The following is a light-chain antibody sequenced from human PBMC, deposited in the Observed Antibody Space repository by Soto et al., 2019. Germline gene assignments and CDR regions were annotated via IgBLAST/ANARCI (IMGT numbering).Light chain of an antibody. CDR1: QSVSSY. V-gene: IGKV3-15*01. J-gene: IGKJ1*01. CDR3: QQYSDWPPWT. CDR2: GAS. Sequence: EIVMTQSPATLSVSPGERVTLSCRASQSVSSYLAWYQQKPGQAPRLLIYGASTRATGIPARFSGSGSGTEFTLTMSSLQSEDFAVYYCQQYSDWPPWTFGQGTKVEIK.